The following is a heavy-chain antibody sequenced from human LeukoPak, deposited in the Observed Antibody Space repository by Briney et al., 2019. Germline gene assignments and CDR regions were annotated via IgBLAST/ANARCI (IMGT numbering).Heavy chain of an antibody. CDR1: GFTFSSYW. Sequence: GGSLRLSCAASGFTFSSYWMTWVRQAPGKGLEWVANINQDGSEKYYADSVKGRFTISRDDAKNSLYLQMNSLRAEDTAVYYCARGGHSSGWYVGNRKNYFDHWGQGTLVTVSP. J-gene: IGHJ4*02. CDR2: INQDGSEK. V-gene: IGHV3-7*01. D-gene: IGHD6-19*01. CDR3: ARGGHSSGWYVGNRKNYFDH.